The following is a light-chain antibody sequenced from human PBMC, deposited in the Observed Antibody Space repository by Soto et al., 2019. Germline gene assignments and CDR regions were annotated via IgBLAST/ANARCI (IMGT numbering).Light chain of an antibody. CDR1: QDISDY. CDR3: QQYDNVPLT. CDR2: DAS. V-gene: IGKV1-33*01. J-gene: IGKJ4*01. Sequence: DIPMTQSPSSLSASVGDRVTITCQASQDISDYLNWYQQKPGKAPKLLIYDASNLEPGAPSRFSGGGFGTDFSFTISSLQAEDIRTYYCQQYDNVPLTFGGGTKLEIK.